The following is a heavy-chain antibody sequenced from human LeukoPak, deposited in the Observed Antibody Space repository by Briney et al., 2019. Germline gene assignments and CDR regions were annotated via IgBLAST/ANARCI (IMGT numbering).Heavy chain of an antibody. CDR3: ARFSSRDPRTLDY. CDR1: GYTFTVYY. V-gene: IGHV1-2*02. Sequence: ASVKVSCKASGYTFTVYYMHWVRQAPGQGLEGMGWINPNSGGTNYAQKFQGRVTMTRETSISTAYMELSRLRSDDTAVYYCARFSSRDPRTLDYWGQGTLVTVSS. CDR2: INPNSGGT. D-gene: IGHD2-2*01. J-gene: IGHJ4*02.